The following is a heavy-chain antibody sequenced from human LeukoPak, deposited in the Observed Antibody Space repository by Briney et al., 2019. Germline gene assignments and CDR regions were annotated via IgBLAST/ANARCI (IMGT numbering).Heavy chain of an antibody. CDR1: GGSFSGYY. CDR3: ARGKSYSSSWYRWYFDY. V-gene: IGHV4-34*01. D-gene: IGHD6-13*01. CDR2: INHSGST. J-gene: IGHJ4*02. Sequence: SETLSLTCAVYGGSFSGYYWSWIRQPPGKGLEWIGEINHSGSTNYNPSLKSRVTTSVDTSKNQFSLKLSSVTAADTAVYYCARGKSYSSSWYRWYFDYWGQGTLVTVSS.